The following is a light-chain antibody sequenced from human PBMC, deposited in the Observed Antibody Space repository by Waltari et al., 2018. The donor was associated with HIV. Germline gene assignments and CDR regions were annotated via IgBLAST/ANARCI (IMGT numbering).Light chain of an antibody. Sequence: QAVVTQEPSLTVSPGGTVTLTCGSSTGPVTSGHYPYWFQQKADQDPKTLIFDTNDKHSWTPARFAGSHLVGKAALTLSGAEPEDEADYYCMLSYTGGAFWVFGGGTKLTVL. CDR1: TGPVTSGHY. J-gene: IGLJ3*02. CDR2: DTN. CDR3: MLSYTGGAFWV. V-gene: IGLV7-46*01.